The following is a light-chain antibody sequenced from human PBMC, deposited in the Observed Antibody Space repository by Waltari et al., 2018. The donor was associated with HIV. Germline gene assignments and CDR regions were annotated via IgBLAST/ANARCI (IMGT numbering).Light chain of an antibody. Sequence: IQLTKSPSFLTATVGNRVRITCRATQAVGSYLAWYQKKPGKAPNLLIYAVSVLQSGVPSRFSGSGSGTEFTLTISGLQPEDLATYYCQQLKTYPVTFGGGTKVDSK. CDR3: QQLKTYPVT. CDR1: QAVGSY. J-gene: IGKJ4*01. CDR2: AVS. V-gene: IGKV1-9*01.